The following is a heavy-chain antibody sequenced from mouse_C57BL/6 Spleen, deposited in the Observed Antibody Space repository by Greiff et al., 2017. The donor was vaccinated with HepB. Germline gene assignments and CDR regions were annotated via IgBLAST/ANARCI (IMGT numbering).Heavy chain of an antibody. J-gene: IGHJ2*01. CDR1: GYTFTSYG. CDR3: ARDYDYDGGYYFDY. Sequence: QVQLKQSGAELARPGASVKLSCKASGYTFTSYGISWVKQRTGQGLEWIGEIYPRSGNTYYNEKFKGKATLTADKSSSTAYMELRSLTSEDSAVYFCARDYDYDGGYYFDYWGQGTTLTVSS. D-gene: IGHD2-4*01. CDR2: IYPRSGNT. V-gene: IGHV1-81*01.